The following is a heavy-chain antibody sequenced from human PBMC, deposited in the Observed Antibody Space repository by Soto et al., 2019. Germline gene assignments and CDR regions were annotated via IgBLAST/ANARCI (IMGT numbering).Heavy chain of an antibody. Sequence: QVQLQQWGAGLLKPSETLSLTCAVYGGSFSGYYWSWIRQPPGKGLEWIGEINHSGSTNYNPSLKSRVTISVDTSKNQFSLKLSSVTAADTAVYYCAKKGGDEAVNDYWGQGTLVTVSS. CDR1: GGSFSGYY. D-gene: IGHD6-19*01. V-gene: IGHV4-34*01. CDR2: INHSGST. CDR3: AKKGGDEAVNDY. J-gene: IGHJ4*02.